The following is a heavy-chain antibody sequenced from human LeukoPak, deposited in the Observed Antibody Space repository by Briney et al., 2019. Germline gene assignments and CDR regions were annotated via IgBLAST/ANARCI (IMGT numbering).Heavy chain of an antibody. Sequence: PGGSLRLSCAVSGFTFSTYWMSWVRRAPGKGLEWVANIKQDGSEKYYVDSVKGRFTISRDNANNSVYLQMNSLRVEDTAVYYCAKNKQWLLLDYWGQGTRVTVSS. J-gene: IGHJ4*02. D-gene: IGHD6-19*01. V-gene: IGHV3-7*03. CDR3: AKNKQWLLLDY. CDR1: GFTFSTYW. CDR2: IKQDGSEK.